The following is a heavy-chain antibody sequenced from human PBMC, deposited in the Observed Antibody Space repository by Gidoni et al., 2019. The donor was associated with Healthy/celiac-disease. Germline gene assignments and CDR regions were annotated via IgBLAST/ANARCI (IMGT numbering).Heavy chain of an antibody. J-gene: IGHJ4*02. Sequence: EVQLVESGGGLVQPGGSLRLSCAASGFTFSSYWMSWVRQAPGKGLEWVANIKQEGSEKYYVDSVKGRFTISRDNAKNSLYLQMNSLRAEDTAVYYCARDFSLPGDGFDYWGQGTLVTVSS. V-gene: IGHV3-7*01. D-gene: IGHD7-27*01. CDR2: IKQEGSEK. CDR1: GFTFSSYW. CDR3: ARDFSLPGDGFDY.